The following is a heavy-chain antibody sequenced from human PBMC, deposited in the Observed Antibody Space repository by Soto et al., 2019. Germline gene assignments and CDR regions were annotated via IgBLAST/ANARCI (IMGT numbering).Heavy chain of an antibody. CDR2: ISDGGST. J-gene: IGHJ6*02. CDR3: ARVPSRQLSADYQAAWIPYYAMDV. V-gene: IGHV4-59*01. CDR1: GGSIYTYY. D-gene: IGHD2-2*03. Sequence: PSETLSLTCNVSGGSIYTYYWNWIRQSPGKGLEWIGYISDGGSTNYNPSLKSRVTISVDTSKKQVSLKLSSVSAPDTAVYYCARVPSRQLSADYQAAWIPYYAMDVWGQGTTVTVSS.